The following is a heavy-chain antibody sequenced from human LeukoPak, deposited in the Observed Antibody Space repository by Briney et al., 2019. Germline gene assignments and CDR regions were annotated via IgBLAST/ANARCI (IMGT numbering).Heavy chain of an antibody. V-gene: IGHV4-39*01. CDR3: ARQSGSHWFVPSIDY. J-gene: IGHJ4*02. D-gene: IGHD1-26*01. CDR2: IDYSGST. Sequence: SETLSLTCTVSGGSISSSHNYWAWIRQPPGKGLEWIGNIDYSGSTFYTPSLKSRVTISIDTSKRHFSLKLSSVTAADTAVYYCARQSGSHWFVPSIDYWGQGTLVTVSS. CDR1: GGSISSSHNY.